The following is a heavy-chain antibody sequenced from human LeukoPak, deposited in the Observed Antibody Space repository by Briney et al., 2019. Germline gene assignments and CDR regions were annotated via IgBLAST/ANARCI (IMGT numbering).Heavy chain of an antibody. Sequence: SETLSLTCSVSGGPIHSGTYYWSWIRQPPGKGLEWIGYIYYSGSTNYNPSLKSRVTISVDTSKNQFSLKLTSVTAADTAVYYCARTTEGGYTYGYFYYYYMDVWGKGTTVTISS. D-gene: IGHD5-18*01. J-gene: IGHJ6*03. V-gene: IGHV4-61*01. CDR3: ARTTEGGYTYGYFYYYYMDV. CDR1: GGPIHSGTYY. CDR2: IYYSGST.